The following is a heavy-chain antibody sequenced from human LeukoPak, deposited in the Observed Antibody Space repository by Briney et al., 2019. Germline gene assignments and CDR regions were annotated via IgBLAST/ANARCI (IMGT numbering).Heavy chain of an antibody. Sequence: LSLTCTVSGGSISSYYWSWIRQPPGKGLEWVSYISSSGTTKYYADSVKGRFTISRDTANNSLYLQMNSLRAEDTAVYYCAREEYSYGYDYWGQGTLVTVSS. V-gene: IGHV3-11*01. CDR3: AREEYSYGYDY. J-gene: IGHJ4*02. D-gene: IGHD5-18*01. CDR1: GGSISSYY. CDR2: ISSSGTTK.